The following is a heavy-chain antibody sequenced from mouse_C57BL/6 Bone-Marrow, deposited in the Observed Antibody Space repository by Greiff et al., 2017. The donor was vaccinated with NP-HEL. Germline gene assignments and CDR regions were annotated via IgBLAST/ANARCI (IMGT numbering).Heavy chain of an antibody. Sequence: QVQLQQPGAELVKPGASVKLSCKASGYTFTSYWMHWVKQRPGQGLEWIGMIHPNSGSTNYNEKFKSKATLTVDKSSSTAYMQLSSLTSEDSAVYYCARYPTTVYYFDYWGQGTTLTVSS. V-gene: IGHV1-64*01. D-gene: IGHD1-1*01. CDR2: IHPNSGST. J-gene: IGHJ2*01. CDR1: GYTFTSYW. CDR3: ARYPTTVYYFDY.